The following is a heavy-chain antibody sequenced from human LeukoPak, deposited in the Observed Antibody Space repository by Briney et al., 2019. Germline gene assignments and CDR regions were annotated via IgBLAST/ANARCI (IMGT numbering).Heavy chain of an antibody. Sequence: AGGSLRLSCAASGFTFNNAWINWVRQAPGKGLEWVGRIKTKTDGETTDYAAPVKGRFTVSRDDSKNTLYLQMNSLKTEDTAFYYCTTAFFEGNYWGQGTLVTASS. CDR2: IKTKTDGETT. V-gene: IGHV3-15*07. D-gene: IGHD3-3*01. J-gene: IGHJ4*02. CDR1: GFTFNNAW. CDR3: TTAFFEGNY.